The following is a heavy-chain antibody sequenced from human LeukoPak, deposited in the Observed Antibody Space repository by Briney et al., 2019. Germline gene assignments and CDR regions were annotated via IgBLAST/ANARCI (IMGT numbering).Heavy chain of an antibody. CDR3: ARDRGYNWNHGGFYFDY. Sequence: PSETLSLTCTVSGGSISSYYWSWIRQPPGKGLEWIGYIYYSGSTNYNPSLKSRVTISVDTSKNQFSLKLSSVTAADTAVYYCARDRGYNWNHGGFYFDYWGQGTLVTVSS. J-gene: IGHJ4*02. CDR2: IYYSGST. V-gene: IGHV4-59*01. CDR1: GGSISSYY. D-gene: IGHD1-14*01.